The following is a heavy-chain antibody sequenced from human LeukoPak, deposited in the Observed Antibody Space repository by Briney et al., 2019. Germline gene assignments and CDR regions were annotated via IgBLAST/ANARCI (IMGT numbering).Heavy chain of an antibody. CDR1: GFTFSDYY. J-gene: IGHJ4*02. Sequence: PGGSLRLSCAASGFTFSDYYMSWIRQAPGKGLEWVSAISGSGGSTYYADSVKGRFTISRDNSKNTLYLQMNSLRAEDTAVYYCAKEGSNYDILTGYNYYLDYWGQGTLVTVSS. CDR3: AKEGSNYDILTGYNYYLDY. D-gene: IGHD3-9*01. CDR2: ISGSGGST. V-gene: IGHV3-23*01.